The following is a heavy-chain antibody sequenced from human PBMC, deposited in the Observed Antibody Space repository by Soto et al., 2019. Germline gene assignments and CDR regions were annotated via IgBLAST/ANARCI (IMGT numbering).Heavy chain of an antibody. Sequence: QVHLVQSGAEVRKPGASVKVSCKASGYTFTSYGIAWVRQAPGQGLEWMGGISAHNENTNYAQKVQGRVTVTRDTSTSTAYVELRNLRSDDTAVYYCARGRYGDYWGQGAMVTVSS. CDR3: ARGRYGDY. CDR2: ISAHNENT. CDR1: GYTFTSYG. D-gene: IGHD1-1*01. V-gene: IGHV1-18*01. J-gene: IGHJ4*02.